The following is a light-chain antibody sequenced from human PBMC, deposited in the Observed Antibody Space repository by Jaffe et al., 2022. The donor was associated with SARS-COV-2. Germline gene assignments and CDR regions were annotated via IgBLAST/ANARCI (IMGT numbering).Light chain of an antibody. CDR3: QQYDNVPLT. J-gene: IGKJ4*01. Sequence: DIHMTQSPSSLSASVGDRVTITCQASQDIMKYLNWYQQKPGKAPKLLIYDASTLEAGVPSRFSGFGSGTDFSFTISSLQPEDIGTYYCQQYDNVPLTFGGGTKVDFK. V-gene: IGKV1-33*01. CDR2: DAS. CDR1: QDIMKY.